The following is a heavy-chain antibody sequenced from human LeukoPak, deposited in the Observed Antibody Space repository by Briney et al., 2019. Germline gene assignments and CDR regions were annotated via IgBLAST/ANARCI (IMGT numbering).Heavy chain of an antibody. J-gene: IGHJ3*02. D-gene: IGHD3-22*01. CDR2: IYYSGST. CDR3: ASTYSYDSSGYWAAGAFDI. Sequence: SETLSLTCTVSGGSISSYYWSWIRQPPGKGLEWIGYIYYSGSTNYNPSLKSRVTISVDTSKNQFSLKLSSVTAADTAVYYCASTYSYDSSGYWAAGAFDIWGQGTMVTVSS. V-gene: IGHV4-59*01. CDR1: GGSISSYY.